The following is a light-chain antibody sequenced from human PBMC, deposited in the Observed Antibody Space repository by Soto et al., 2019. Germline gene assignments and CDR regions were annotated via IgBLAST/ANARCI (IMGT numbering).Light chain of an antibody. J-gene: IGLJ1*01. CDR2: EVS. CDR1: SSGVGGYHY. Sequence: SALTLPPSASGSPGQSVTISCPGTSSGVGGYHYVAWYQQHPGKAHKLMIYEVSKPPSGAPDRFTGSKSGNTASLTVSGLQAEDEADYYCTSYTGGNNRDVFGTGTKVTVL. V-gene: IGLV2-8*01. CDR3: TSYTGGNNRDV.